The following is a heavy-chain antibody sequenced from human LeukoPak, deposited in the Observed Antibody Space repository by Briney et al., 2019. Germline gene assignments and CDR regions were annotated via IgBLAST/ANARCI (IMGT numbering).Heavy chain of an antibody. CDR3: AKVGAPYYYYYMDV. Sequence: GGSLRLSCAASGFTFDDYAMHWVRQAPGKGLEWVSLISWDGGSTYYADSVKGRFTISRDNSKNSLYLQMNSLRAEDTALYYCAKVGAPYYYYYMDVWGKGTTVTVSS. J-gene: IGHJ6*03. D-gene: IGHD3-16*01. CDR1: GFTFDDYA. CDR2: ISWDGGST. V-gene: IGHV3-43D*03.